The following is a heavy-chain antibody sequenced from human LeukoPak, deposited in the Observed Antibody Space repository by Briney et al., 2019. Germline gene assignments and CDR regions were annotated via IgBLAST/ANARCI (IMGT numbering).Heavy chain of an antibody. CDR3: ARDAAYSSGWRTDAFDI. V-gene: IGHV1-18*01. CDR1: GYTFTSYG. Sequence: GASVKVSCKASGYTFTSYGISWVRQAPGQGLEWMGWISAYNGNTNHAQKLQGRVTMTTDTPTSTAYMELRSLRSDDTAVYYCARDAAYSSGWRTDAFDIWGQGTMVTVSS. D-gene: IGHD6-19*01. J-gene: IGHJ3*02. CDR2: ISAYNGNT.